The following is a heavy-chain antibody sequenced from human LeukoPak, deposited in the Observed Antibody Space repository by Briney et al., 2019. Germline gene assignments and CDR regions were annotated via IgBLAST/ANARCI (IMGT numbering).Heavy chain of an antibody. V-gene: IGHV3-23*01. Sequence: PGGSLRLSCAASGFTFTTYAMTWIRQAPGKGLEWVSAISDGGHDTFYADSLKGRFTISRDNSRNTVYLHMNSLRAEDTAVYYCAKINGPILTGKLDCWGQGTLVTVSS. CDR3: AKINGPILTGKLDC. D-gene: IGHD3-9*01. CDR1: GFTFTTYA. J-gene: IGHJ4*02. CDR2: ISDGGHDT.